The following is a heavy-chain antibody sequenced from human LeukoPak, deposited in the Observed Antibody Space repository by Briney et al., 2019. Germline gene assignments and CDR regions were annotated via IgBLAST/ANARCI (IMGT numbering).Heavy chain of an antibody. J-gene: IGHJ5*02. Sequence: SVKVSCKASGGTFSSYAISWVRQAPGQGLEWMGRIIPILGIANYAQKFQGRVTITADKSTSTAYMELSSLRSEDTAVYYCARADCSGGSCPDHWGQGTLVTVSS. CDR2: IIPILGIA. CDR3: ARADCSGGSCPDH. CDR1: GGTFSSYA. D-gene: IGHD2-15*01. V-gene: IGHV1-69*04.